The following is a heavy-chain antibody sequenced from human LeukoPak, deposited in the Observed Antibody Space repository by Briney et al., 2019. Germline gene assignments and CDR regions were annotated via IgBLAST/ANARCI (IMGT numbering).Heavy chain of an antibody. V-gene: IGHV4-34*01. Sequence: SETLSLTCAVYGGSFSGYYWSWIRQPPGKGLEWIGEIKHSGSTTYNPSLKSRVIISVDTSKNQFSLKLSSVTAADTAVYYCARGRHCSADICSGGDAFDIWGQGTMVSVSS. J-gene: IGHJ3*02. D-gene: IGHD2-15*01. CDR3: ARGRHCSADICSGGDAFDI. CDR1: GGSFSGYY. CDR2: IKHSGST.